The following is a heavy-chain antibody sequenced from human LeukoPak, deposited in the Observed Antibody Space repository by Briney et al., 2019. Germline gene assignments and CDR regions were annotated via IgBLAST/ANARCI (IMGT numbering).Heavy chain of an antibody. CDR3: ARGLNWRYDSGNYLHNWFDP. V-gene: IGHV1-8*02. D-gene: IGHD3-10*01. CDR1: GYTFTSYG. J-gene: IGHJ5*02. Sequence: ASVKVSCKASGYTFTSYGINWVRQATGQGLEWMGWMNPNSGNTGYAQRFQGRVTMTSDTSISTAYMELSSLRPEDTAVYYCARGLNWRYDSGNYLHNWFDPWGQGSLVTVS. CDR2: MNPNSGNT.